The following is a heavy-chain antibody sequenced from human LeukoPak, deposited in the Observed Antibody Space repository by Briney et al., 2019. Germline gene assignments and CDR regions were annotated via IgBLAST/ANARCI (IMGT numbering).Heavy chain of an antibody. J-gene: IGHJ4*02. V-gene: IGHV3-48*03. CDR2: ISSSGSTI. CDR3: ARFGYGGKVDY. Sequence: GGSLRLSCAASGFTFRSYEMNWVRQAPGKGLEWVSYISSSGSTIYYADPVKGRFTISRDNAKNSLFLQMNSLRAEDTALYYCARFGYGGKVDYWGQGTLVTVSS. CDR1: GFTFRSYE. D-gene: IGHD4-23*01.